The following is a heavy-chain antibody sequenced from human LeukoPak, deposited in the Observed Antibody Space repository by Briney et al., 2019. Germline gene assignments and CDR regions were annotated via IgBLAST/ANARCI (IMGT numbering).Heavy chain of an antibody. CDR1: GFAFSDYA. CDR2: ISSDGSST. V-gene: IGHV3-64*01. CDR3: ARRYCGSSSCSPLDY. Sequence: GGSLRLSCAASGFAFSDYAMHWVRQAPGKGLEYVSAISSDGSSTYYANSVKGRFTISRDNSKSTLYLQMGSLRAEDMAVYYCARRYCGSSSCSPLDYWGQGALVTVSS. D-gene: IGHD2-2*01. J-gene: IGHJ4*02.